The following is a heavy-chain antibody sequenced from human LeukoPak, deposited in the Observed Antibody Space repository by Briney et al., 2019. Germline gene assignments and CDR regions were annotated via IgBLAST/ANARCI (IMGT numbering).Heavy chain of an antibody. Sequence: SETLSLTCAVYGGSFSGYYWSWIRQPPGKGLEWIGEINHSGSTYYNPSLKSRVTISVDTPKNQFSLKLSSVTAADTAVYYCARLIVGVVNWFDPWGQGTLVTVSS. CDR3: ARLIVGVVNWFDP. V-gene: IGHV4-34*01. J-gene: IGHJ5*02. CDR1: GGSFSGYY. CDR2: INHSGST. D-gene: IGHD1-26*01.